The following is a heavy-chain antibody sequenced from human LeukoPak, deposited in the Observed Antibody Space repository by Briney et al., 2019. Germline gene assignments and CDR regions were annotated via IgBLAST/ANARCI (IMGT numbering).Heavy chain of an antibody. CDR3: ARERGDVVVVAAPDAFDI. D-gene: IGHD2-15*01. J-gene: IGHJ3*02. Sequence: GASVKVSCKASGYTFTSYGISWVRQAPGQGLEWMGWISAYNGNTNYAQKLQGRVTMTTDTSTSTAYMELRSLRSDDTAVYYCARERGDVVVVAAPDAFDIWGQGTMVTVSS. CDR2: ISAYNGNT. V-gene: IGHV1-18*01. CDR1: GYTFTSYG.